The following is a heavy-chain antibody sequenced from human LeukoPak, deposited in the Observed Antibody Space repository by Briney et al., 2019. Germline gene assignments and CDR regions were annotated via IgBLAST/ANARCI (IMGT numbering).Heavy chain of an antibody. V-gene: IGHV3-23*01. CDR1: GFTFSSYA. Sequence: GGSLRLSCAASGFTFSSYAMSWVRQAPGKGLEWVSAISGSGGSTYYADSAKGRFTISRDNSKNTLYLHMNSLRAEDTAVYYCAKEGYYYDSSGYDAFDIWGQGTMVTVSS. CDR2: ISGSGGST. D-gene: IGHD3-22*01. J-gene: IGHJ3*02. CDR3: AKEGYYYDSSGYDAFDI.